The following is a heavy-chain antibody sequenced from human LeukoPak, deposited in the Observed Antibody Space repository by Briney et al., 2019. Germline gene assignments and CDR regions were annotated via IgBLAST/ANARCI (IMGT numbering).Heavy chain of an antibody. J-gene: IGHJ4*02. CDR3: ARRGSSMARGVITCYFDY. Sequence: SETLSLTCTVSGGSMSSSSYYWGWIRQPPGKGLEWIGSIYYSGSTYNNPSLKSRVTISVDTSKNQFSLKLSSVTAADTAVYFCARRGSSMARGVITCYFDYWGQGTLVTVSS. D-gene: IGHD3-10*01. V-gene: IGHV4-39*01. CDR1: GGSMSSSSYY. CDR2: IYYSGST.